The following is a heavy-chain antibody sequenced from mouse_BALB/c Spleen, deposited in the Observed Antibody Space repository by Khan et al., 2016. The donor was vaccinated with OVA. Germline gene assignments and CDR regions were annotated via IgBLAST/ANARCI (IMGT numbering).Heavy chain of an antibody. V-gene: IGHV9-3-1*01. Sequence: QIQLVQPGPELKKPGETVKISCKASGYTFTDYGMNWVKQAPGKGLKWMGYINTYTGEPTYADDFKGRFAFSLETSARPAYLHINNLKNEDTATYFCARSPTMLACWGQGTLVTVSA. CDR1: GYTFTDYG. CDR2: INTYTGEP. J-gene: IGHJ3*01. CDR3: ARSPTMLAC.